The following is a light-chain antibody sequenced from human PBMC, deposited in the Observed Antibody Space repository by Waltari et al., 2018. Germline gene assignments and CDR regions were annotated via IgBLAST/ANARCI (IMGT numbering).Light chain of an antibody. Sequence: EIVLTQSPATLSLSPGERATLSCRASQSVGNFLAWYQLKPGQPPRLLIYDSSSRATGIPPRFSGSWSGTDFPLTISSLEPEDFAVYYCQHRSKWPPLTFGGGTKVEIK. J-gene: IGKJ4*01. CDR1: QSVGNF. CDR2: DSS. V-gene: IGKV3-11*01. CDR3: QHRSKWPPLT.